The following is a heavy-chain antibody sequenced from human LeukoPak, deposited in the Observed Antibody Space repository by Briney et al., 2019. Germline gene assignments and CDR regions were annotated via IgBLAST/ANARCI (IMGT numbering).Heavy chain of an antibody. CDR3: ARRPPRASSGYYFGGFDP. CDR2: INHSGST. Sequence: SETLSLTCAVYGGSFSGYYWSWIRQPPGKGLEWIGEINHSGSTNYNPSLKSRVTISVDTSKNQFSLKLSSVTAADTAVYYCARRPPRASSGYYFGGFDPWGQGTLVTVSS. D-gene: IGHD3-22*01. J-gene: IGHJ5*02. CDR1: GGSFSGYY. V-gene: IGHV4-34*01.